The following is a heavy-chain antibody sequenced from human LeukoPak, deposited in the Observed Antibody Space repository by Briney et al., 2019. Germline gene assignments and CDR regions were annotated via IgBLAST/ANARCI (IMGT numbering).Heavy chain of an antibody. V-gene: IGHV3-23*01. J-gene: IGHJ4*02. Sequence: GGSLRLSCAASGFTFSNYVMSWVRQAPGKGLEWVPGISGSGDSTYYADSVKGRFTISRDNSKNTLYLQMNSLRVEDTATYYCAKVRAPSGWFNSDYWGQGTLVTVSS. D-gene: IGHD6-19*01. CDR2: ISGSGDST. CDR1: GFTFSNYV. CDR3: AKVRAPSGWFNSDY.